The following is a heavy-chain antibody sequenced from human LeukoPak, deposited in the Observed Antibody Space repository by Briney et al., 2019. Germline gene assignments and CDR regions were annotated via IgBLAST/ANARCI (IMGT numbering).Heavy chain of an antibody. CDR2: IYYSGRT. Sequence: SETLSLTCTVSGGSISSHYWSWIRQPPGKGLEWIGYIYYSGRTNYNPSLKSRVTISVDTSKNQFSLKLSSVTAADTAVYYCGRGMGNWNQHYFDYWGQGTLVTVSS. CDR3: GRGMGNWNQHYFDY. J-gene: IGHJ4*02. D-gene: IGHD1-1*01. CDR1: GGSISSHY. V-gene: IGHV4-59*11.